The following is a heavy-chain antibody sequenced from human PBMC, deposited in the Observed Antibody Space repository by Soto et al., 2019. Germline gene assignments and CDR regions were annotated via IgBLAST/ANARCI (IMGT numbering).Heavy chain of an antibody. J-gene: IGHJ4*02. CDR1: GGSISSSSYY. Sequence: PSETLSLTCTVSGGSISSSSYYWGWIRQPPGKGLEWIGSIYYSGSTYYNPSLKSRVTISVDTSKNQFSLKLSSVTAADTAVYYCARLYSSSCYEDYWGQGTLVTVSS. D-gene: IGHD6-13*01. CDR2: IYYSGST. CDR3: ARLYSSSCYEDY. V-gene: IGHV4-39*01.